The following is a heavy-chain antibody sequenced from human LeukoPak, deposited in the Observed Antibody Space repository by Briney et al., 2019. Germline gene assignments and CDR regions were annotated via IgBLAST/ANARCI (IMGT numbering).Heavy chain of an antibody. CDR1: GFTFSSYS. D-gene: IGHD4-17*01. Sequence: GGSLRLSCAASGFTFSSYSMNWVRQAPGKGLEWVSYISSSSSTIYYADSVKGRFTISRDNAKNSLYLQMNSLRAEDTAVYYCAKDRDYGASGYYFDYWGQGTLVTVSS. V-gene: IGHV3-48*04. CDR3: AKDRDYGASGYYFDY. CDR2: ISSSSSTI. J-gene: IGHJ4*02.